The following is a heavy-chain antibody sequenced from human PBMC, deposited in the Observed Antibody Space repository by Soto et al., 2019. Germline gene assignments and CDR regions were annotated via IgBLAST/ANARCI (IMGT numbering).Heavy chain of an antibody. CDR3: GRDWPGIAAAGRGYYYGMDV. Sequence: PGGSLRLSCAASGFTVSSNYMSWVRQAPGKGLEWVSVIYSGGSTYYADSVKGRFTISRDNSKNTLYLQMNSLRAEDTAVYYCGRDWPGIAAAGRGYYYGMDVWGQGTTVTVSS. V-gene: IGHV3-53*01. D-gene: IGHD6-13*01. CDR1: GFTVSSNY. CDR2: IYSGGST. J-gene: IGHJ6*02.